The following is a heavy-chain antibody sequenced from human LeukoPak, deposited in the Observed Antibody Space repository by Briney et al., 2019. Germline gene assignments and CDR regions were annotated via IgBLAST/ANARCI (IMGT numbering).Heavy chain of an antibody. Sequence: GGSLRLSCSASGFTFSSYAMHWVRQAPGKGLEYVSAISSNGGSTYYADSVKGRFTISRDNSKNTLYLQMSSLRAEDTAVYYCVKGPSGSYYRAHFDYWGQGTLVTVSS. CDR1: GFTFSSYA. CDR2: ISSNGGST. CDR3: VKGPSGSYYRAHFDY. J-gene: IGHJ4*02. D-gene: IGHD1-26*01. V-gene: IGHV3-64D*06.